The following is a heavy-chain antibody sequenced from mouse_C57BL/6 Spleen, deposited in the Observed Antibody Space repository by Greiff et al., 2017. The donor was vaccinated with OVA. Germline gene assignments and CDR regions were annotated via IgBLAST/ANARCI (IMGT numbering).Heavy chain of an antibody. V-gene: IGHV1-15*01. J-gene: IGHJ2*01. CDR1: GYTFTDYE. D-gene: IGHD4-1*01. CDR3: TRGGLGFDY. Sequence: VKLMESGAELVRPGASVTLSCKASGYTFTDYEMHWVKQTPVHGLEWIGAIDPETGGTAYNQKFKGKAILTADKSSSTAYMELRSLTSEDSAVYYCTRGGLGFDYWGQGTTLTVSS. CDR2: IDPETGGT.